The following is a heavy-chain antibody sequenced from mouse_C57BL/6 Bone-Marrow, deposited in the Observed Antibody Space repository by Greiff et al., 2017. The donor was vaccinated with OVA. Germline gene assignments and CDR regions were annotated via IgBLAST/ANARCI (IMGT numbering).Heavy chain of an antibody. CDR2: IFPGSGST. CDR3: SLYYGSSYDWYFDV. V-gene: IGHV1-75*01. D-gene: IGHD1-1*01. CDR1: GYTFTDYY. J-gene: IGHJ1*03. Sequence: VQLQQSGPELVKPGASVKISCKASGYTFTDYYINWVKQRPGQGLEWIGWIFPGSGSTYYNEKFKGKATLTVDKSSSTAYMLLSSLTSEDSAVYFCSLYYGSSYDWYFDVWGTGTTVTVSS.